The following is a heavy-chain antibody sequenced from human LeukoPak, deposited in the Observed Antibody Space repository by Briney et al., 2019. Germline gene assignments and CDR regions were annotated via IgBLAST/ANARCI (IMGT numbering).Heavy chain of an antibody. J-gene: IGHJ4*02. CDR3: AKDMGYSSSAALDY. V-gene: IGHV3-43D*03. Sequence: GGSLRLSCAASGFTFDDYAMHWVRQAPGKGLEWVSLISWDGGSTYYADSVKGRFTISRDNSKNSLYLQMNSLRAEDTALYYCAKDMGYSSSAALDYWGQGTLVTVSS. D-gene: IGHD6-6*01. CDR1: GFTFDDYA. CDR2: ISWDGGST.